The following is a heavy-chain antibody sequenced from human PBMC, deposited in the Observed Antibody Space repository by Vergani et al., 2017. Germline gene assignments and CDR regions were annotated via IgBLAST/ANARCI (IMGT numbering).Heavy chain of an antibody. J-gene: IGHJ6*02. CDR3: ARGLLVRGAIKSYYYYGMDV. CDR2: IYYSGST. Sequence: QVQLQESGPGLVKPSQTLSLTCTVPGGSISSGGYYWSWIGQHPGKGLEWIGYIYYSGSTYTNPSLKSRVTISVDTSKNQFSLKLSSVTAADTAVYYCARGLLVRGAIKSYYYYGMDVWGQGTTVTVSS. V-gene: IGHV4-31*03. D-gene: IGHD3-10*01. CDR1: GGSISSGGYY.